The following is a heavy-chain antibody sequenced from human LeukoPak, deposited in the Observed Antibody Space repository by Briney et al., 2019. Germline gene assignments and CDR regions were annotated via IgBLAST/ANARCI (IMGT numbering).Heavy chain of an antibody. J-gene: IGHJ4*02. CDR2: ISGSGGST. Sequence: PGGSLRLSCAAPGFTFSSYAVSWVCQAPGKGLEWVSSISGSGGSTYSADSVKGRFTISRDNSKNTLYLQMNSLRAEDTALYYCAKDRSCTNDICHGDFDYWGQGTLVTVSS. CDR1: GFTFSSYA. CDR3: AKDRSCTNDICHGDFDY. V-gene: IGHV3-23*01. D-gene: IGHD2-8*01.